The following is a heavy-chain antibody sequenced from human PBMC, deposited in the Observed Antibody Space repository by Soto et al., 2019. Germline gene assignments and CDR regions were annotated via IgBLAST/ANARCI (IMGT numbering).Heavy chain of an antibody. D-gene: IGHD5-12*01. J-gene: IGHJ6*02. Sequence: SETLSLTCTVSGGSISSYYWSWIRQPAGKGLEWIGRIYTSGSTNYNPSLKSRVTMSVDTSKNQFSLKLSPVTAADTAVYYCARVGWATRRSGMDVWGQGTTVTVSS. CDR1: GGSISSYY. V-gene: IGHV4-4*07. CDR3: ARVGWATRRSGMDV. CDR2: IYTSGST.